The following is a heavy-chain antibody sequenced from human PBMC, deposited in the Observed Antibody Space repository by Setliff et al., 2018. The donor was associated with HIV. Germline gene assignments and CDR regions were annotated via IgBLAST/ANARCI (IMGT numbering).Heavy chain of an antibody. CDR3: AAPSSVYIFGVLTPVSFDY. Sequence: VSCKVSGDTLTKLSIYWVRQAPGKGLEWMGGFDHEEGKIIYAQKFQGRVSMTEDTSTDTAYMDLSSLRSDDTAVYYCAAPSSVYIFGVLTPVSFDYWGQGTLVTVSS. CDR1: GDTLTKLS. CDR2: FDHEEGKI. D-gene: IGHD3-3*02. J-gene: IGHJ4*02. V-gene: IGHV1-24*01.